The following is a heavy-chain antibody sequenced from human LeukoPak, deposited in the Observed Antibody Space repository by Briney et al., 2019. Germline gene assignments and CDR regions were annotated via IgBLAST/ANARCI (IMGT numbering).Heavy chain of an antibody. CDR1: GYSFTSYW. V-gene: IGHV5-51*01. CDR2: IYPGDSDT. J-gene: IGHJ4*02. D-gene: IGHD2-15*01. Sequence: HGESLKISCKGSGYSFTSYWIGWVRQMPGKGLEWMGIIYPGDSDTRYSPSFQGQVTISADKSISTAYLQWSSLKASDTAMYYCARLGRYCSGGSCYPHYFDYWGQGTLVTVSS. CDR3: ARLGRYCSGGSCYPHYFDY.